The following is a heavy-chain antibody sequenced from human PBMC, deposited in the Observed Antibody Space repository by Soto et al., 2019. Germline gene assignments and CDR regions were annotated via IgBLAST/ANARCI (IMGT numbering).Heavy chain of an antibody. CDR1: GFTFSSYG. J-gene: IGHJ3*02. CDR3: AKSELRGYTLGAFDI. V-gene: IGHV3-30*18. D-gene: IGHD5-18*01. Sequence: GGSLRLSCAASGFTFSSYGMHWVRQAPGKGLEWVAVISYDGSNKYYAGSVKGRFTISRDNSKNTLYLQMNSLRAEDTAVYYCAKSELRGYTLGAFDIWGQGTMVTVSS. CDR2: ISYDGSNK.